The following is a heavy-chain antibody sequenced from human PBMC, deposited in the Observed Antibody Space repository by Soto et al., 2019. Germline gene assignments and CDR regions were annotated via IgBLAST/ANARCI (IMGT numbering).Heavy chain of an antibody. CDR3: TRVEIGAGFYNTDMDV. J-gene: IGHJ6*02. D-gene: IGHD1-1*01. CDR2: LIPILQKA. Sequence: QVHLVQSGAEVRKPGSSVKVSCKASGGTLRTSTVTWVRQGPGQGPEWMGRLIPILQKANYAQEFKGRVTRTADASASTVSMELRSLRSEDTAVYYCTRVEIGAGFYNTDMDVWGPGTTVIVSS. CDR1: GGTLRTST. V-gene: IGHV1-69*08.